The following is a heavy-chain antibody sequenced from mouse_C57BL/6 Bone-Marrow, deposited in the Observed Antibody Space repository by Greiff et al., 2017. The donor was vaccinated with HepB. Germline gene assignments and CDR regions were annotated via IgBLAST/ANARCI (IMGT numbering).Heavy chain of an antibody. J-gene: IGHJ1*03. CDR2: INPYNGDT. Sequence: LVKPGDSVKISCKASGYSFTGYFMNWVMQSHGKSLEWIGRINPYNGDTFYNQKFKGKATLTVDKSSSTAHMELRSLTSEDSAVYYCARSGGTVVTYWYFDVWGTGTTVTVSS. D-gene: IGHD1-1*01. CDR3: ARSGGTVVTYWYFDV. CDR1: GYSFTGYF. V-gene: IGHV1-20*01.